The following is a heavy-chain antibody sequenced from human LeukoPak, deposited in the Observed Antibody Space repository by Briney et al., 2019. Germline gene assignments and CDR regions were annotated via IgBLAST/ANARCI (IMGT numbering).Heavy chain of an antibody. Sequence: SVKVSCKASGGTFSSYAISWVRQAPGQGLEWMGGIIPIFGTANYAQKFQGRVTITADESTSTAYMELSSLRSEDTAVSYCARGKNGVVPAAIRVDAFDIWGQGTMVTVSS. CDR1: GGTFSSYA. V-gene: IGHV1-69*13. CDR2: IIPIFGTA. D-gene: IGHD2-2*02. J-gene: IGHJ3*02. CDR3: ARGKNGVVPAAIRVDAFDI.